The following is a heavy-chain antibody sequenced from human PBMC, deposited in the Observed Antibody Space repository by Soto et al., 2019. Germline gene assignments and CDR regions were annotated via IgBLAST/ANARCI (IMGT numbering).Heavy chain of an antibody. J-gene: IGHJ4*02. CDR3: ARGSYDSSGYYDQSDY. V-gene: IGHV1-46*01. CDR2: INPTGGGRT. CDR1: GYDVTRYY. Sequence: ASVKVSCKASGYDVTRYYIHWVRQGPGQGLEWMGIINPTGGGRTKYAQKFQGRVTVTSDRSTSTVYMELTSLRSEDTAAYYCARGSYDSSGYYDQSDYWGQGTLVTVSS. D-gene: IGHD3-22*01.